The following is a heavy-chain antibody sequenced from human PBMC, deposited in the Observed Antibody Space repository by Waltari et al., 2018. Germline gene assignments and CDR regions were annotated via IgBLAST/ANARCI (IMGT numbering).Heavy chain of an antibody. D-gene: IGHD3-3*01. V-gene: IGHV1-2*02. CDR3: ARGEAITAIDVIIPLVTMDV. CDR1: GYSVIGYY. CDR2: INPKSGGT. Sequence: QELLVQSGTEVKQTGASVKVSCKASGYSVIGYYMYWVRQAPGQGLEWMAWINPKSGGTDYAQKFQGRVTLTRDTSISTAYMELNRLTSDDTAVYYCARGEAITAIDVIIPLVTMDVWGQGTTVIVSS. J-gene: IGHJ6*02.